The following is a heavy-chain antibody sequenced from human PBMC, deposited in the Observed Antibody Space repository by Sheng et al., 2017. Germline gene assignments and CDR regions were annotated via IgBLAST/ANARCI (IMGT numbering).Heavy chain of an antibody. CDR3: ARGDFWSGYSHPHEYFQH. J-gene: IGHJ1*01. CDR2: IYSGGST. Sequence: EVQLVESGGGLIQPGGSLRLSCAASGFTVSSNYMSWVRQAPGKGLEWVSVIYSGGSTYYADSVKGRFTISRDNSKNTLYLQMNSLRAEDTAVYYCARGDFWSGYSHPHEYFQHWGQGTLVTVSS. CDR1: GFTVSSNY. D-gene: IGHD3-3*01. V-gene: IGHV3-53*01.